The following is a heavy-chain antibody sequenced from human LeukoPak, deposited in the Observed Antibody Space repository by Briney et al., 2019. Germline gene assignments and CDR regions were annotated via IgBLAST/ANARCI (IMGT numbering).Heavy chain of an antibody. CDR2: INSDGSST. V-gene: IGHV3-74*01. CDR3: ARDKYYYDSSNWFDP. J-gene: IGHJ5*02. CDR1: GFTFSSYW. D-gene: IGHD3-22*01. Sequence: GGSLRLSCAASGFTFSSYWMHWVRQAPGKGLVWVSRINSDGSSTSYADSVKGRFTISRDNAKNTLYLQMNSLRAEDTAVYYCARDKYYYDSSNWFDPWGQGTLVTVSS.